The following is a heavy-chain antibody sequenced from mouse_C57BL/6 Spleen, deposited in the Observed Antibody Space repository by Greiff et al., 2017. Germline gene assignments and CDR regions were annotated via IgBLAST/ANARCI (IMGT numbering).Heavy chain of an antibody. CDR2: IDPETGGT. D-gene: IGHD1-1*01. Sequence: VKLQESGAELVRPGASVTLSCKASGYTFTDYEMHWVKQTPVHGLEWIGAIDPETGGTAYNQKFKGKAILTADKSSSTAYMELRSLTSEDSAVYYCTNYYGSSYGYAMDYWGQGTSVTVSS. CDR1: GYTFTDYE. V-gene: IGHV1-15*01. J-gene: IGHJ4*01. CDR3: TNYYGSSYGYAMDY.